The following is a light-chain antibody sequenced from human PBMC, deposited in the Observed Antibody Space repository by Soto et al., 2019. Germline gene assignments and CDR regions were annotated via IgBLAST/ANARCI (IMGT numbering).Light chain of an antibody. J-gene: IGLJ3*02. CDR2: EVS. CDR1: SRDVGGYNY. CDR3: SSYTTSSTHWV. V-gene: IGLV2-14*01. Sequence: QSALTQPASVSGSPGQSITISCTGTSRDVGGYNYVSWYQQHPGKAPKLMIYEVSNRPSGVSNRFSGSKSGNTASLTISGLQDEDEADYYCSSYTTSSTHWVFGGGTKVTVL.